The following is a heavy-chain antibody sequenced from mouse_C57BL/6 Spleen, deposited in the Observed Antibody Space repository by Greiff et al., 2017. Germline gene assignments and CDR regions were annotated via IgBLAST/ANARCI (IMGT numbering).Heavy chain of an antibody. D-gene: IGHD2-3*01. V-gene: IGHV3-6*01. CDR2: ISYDGSN. CDR3: ARDGDGYYVDWFAY. J-gene: IGHJ3*01. CDR1: GYSITSGYY. Sequence: VQLKESGPGLVKPSQSLSLTCSVTGYSITSGYYWNWIRQFPGNKLEWMGYISYDGSNNYNPSLKNRISITRDTSKNQFFLKLNSVTTEDTATYYCARDGDGYYVDWFAYWGQGTLVTVSA.